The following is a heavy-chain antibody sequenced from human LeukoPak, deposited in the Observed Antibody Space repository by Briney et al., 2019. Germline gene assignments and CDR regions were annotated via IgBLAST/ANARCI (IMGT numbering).Heavy chain of an antibody. CDR2: IYYSGST. J-gene: IGHJ5*02. D-gene: IGHD4-23*01. Sequence: SETLSLTCTVSGGSISSGGYYWSWIRQHPGKGLEWIGYIYYSGSTYYNPSLKSRVTISVDTSKNQFSLKLSSVTAADTAVYYCARGGSTVVKTGWFDPWGQGTLVTVSS. CDR1: GGSISSGGYY. V-gene: IGHV4-31*03. CDR3: ARGGSTVVKTGWFDP.